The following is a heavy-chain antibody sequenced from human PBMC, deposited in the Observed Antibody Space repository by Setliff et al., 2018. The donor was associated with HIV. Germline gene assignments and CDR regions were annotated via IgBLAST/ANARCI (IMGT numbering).Heavy chain of an antibody. V-gene: IGHV5-51*01. D-gene: IGHD3-22*01. CDR3: ARGSSITMSWFDP. CDR2: IYPDKSDT. J-gene: IGHJ5*02. CDR1: GYTFSTYW. Sequence: GESLKISCQGSGYTFSTYWIAWVRQTPGKGMDWVGLIYPDKSDTKYRPSLQGQVTISADKSISTAYLQWSSLKASDTAMYYCARGSSITMSWFDPWGQGTLVTVSS.